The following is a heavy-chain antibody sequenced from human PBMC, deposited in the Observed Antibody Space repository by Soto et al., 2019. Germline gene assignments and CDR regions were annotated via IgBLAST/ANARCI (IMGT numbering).Heavy chain of an antibody. Sequence: GGSLRLSCAASGFTFSSYAMSWVRQAPGKGLEWVSGIDGSGRNTYYADSVKGRCTISRDNSKNTLSVQRDSLREEDTALYYCAKDGGSVCSGGTCYFQAPDYWGQGTLVTVSS. CDR2: IDGSGRNT. D-gene: IGHD2-8*02. V-gene: IGHV3-23*01. CDR1: GFTFSSYA. J-gene: IGHJ4*02. CDR3: AKDGGSVCSGGTCYFQAPDY.